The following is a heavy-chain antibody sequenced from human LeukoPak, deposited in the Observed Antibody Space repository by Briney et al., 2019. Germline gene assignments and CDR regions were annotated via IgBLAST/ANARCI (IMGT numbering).Heavy chain of an antibody. D-gene: IGHD2-21*01. CDR1: GGSISSNY. Sequence: SETLSLTCTVSGGSISSNYWSWIRQPPGEGLEWIGYIYYSGSTNYNPSLKSRVTISVDTSKNQFSLKLNSVTAADTAVYYCASSHLNFYSLGYFDLWGRGTLVTVSS. J-gene: IGHJ2*01. CDR2: IYYSGST. CDR3: ASSHLNFYSLGYFDL. V-gene: IGHV4-59*01.